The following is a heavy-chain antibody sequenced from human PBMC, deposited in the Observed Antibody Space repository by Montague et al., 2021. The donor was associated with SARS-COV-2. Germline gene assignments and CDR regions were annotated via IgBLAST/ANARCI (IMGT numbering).Heavy chain of an antibody. J-gene: IGHJ3*02. Sequence: SETLSLTCTVSGFSIGSGDYWGWIRQPPGKGLERIGSIYHSGTTYYNPSLQSRLTMSIDTSTNQFSLRLTSVTAADAAVFFCVREKAGGLRNVFDNWGQGTTVTVSS. CDR1: GFSIGSGDY. CDR2: IYHSGTT. V-gene: IGHV4-38-2*02. CDR3: VREKAGGLRNVFDN.